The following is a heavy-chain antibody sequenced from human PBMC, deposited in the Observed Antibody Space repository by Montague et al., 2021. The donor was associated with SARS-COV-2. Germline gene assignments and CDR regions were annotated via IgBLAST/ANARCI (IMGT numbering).Heavy chain of an antibody. CDR1: GFTFSNYD. V-gene: IGHV3-48*03. CDR3: TRDYRSIVGDGLDS. J-gene: IGHJ3*02. D-gene: IGHD3-16*02. CDR2: ISTSAYTT. Sequence: SLRLSCAASGFTFSNYDMNWVRQAPGKGPEWISYISTSAYTTSYAGSVKGRFTISRDNGKNSLYLQMNSLRVEDTAVYYCTRDYRSIVGDGLDSGGQGTKVTVSS.